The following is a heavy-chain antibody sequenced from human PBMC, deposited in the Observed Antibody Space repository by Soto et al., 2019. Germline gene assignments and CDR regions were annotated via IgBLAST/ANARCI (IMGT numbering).Heavy chain of an antibody. Sequence: SQTLSLTCAISGDSVSSNSAAWNWIRQSPSRGLEWLGRTYYRSKWYNDYAVSVKSRITINPDTSKNQFSLQLNSVTPEDTAVYYCARDLGDFWSGYNVGDYYYYGMDVWGQGTTVTVSS. CDR2: TYYRSKWYN. CDR3: ARDLGDFWSGYNVGDYYYYGMDV. D-gene: IGHD3-3*01. V-gene: IGHV6-1*01. CDR1: GDSVSSNSAA. J-gene: IGHJ6*02.